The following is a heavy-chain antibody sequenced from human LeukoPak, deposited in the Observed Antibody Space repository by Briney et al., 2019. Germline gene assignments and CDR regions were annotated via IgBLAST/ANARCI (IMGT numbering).Heavy chain of an antibody. CDR2: IIPIFGIA. V-gene: IGHV1-69*04. CDR1: GGTFSSYA. J-gene: IGHJ3*02. Sequence: ASVKVSCKASGGTFSSYAISWVRQAPGQGLEWMGRIIPIFGIANYAQKFKGRVTITADKSTSTAYMELSSLRSEDKAVYYCARSPSPLGDYVPDAFDIWGQGTMVTVSS. CDR3: ARSPSPLGDYVPDAFDI. D-gene: IGHD4-17*01.